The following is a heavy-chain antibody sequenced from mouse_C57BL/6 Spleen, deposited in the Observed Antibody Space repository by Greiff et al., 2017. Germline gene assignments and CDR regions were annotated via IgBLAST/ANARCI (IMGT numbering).Heavy chain of an antibody. J-gene: IGHJ3*01. CDR2: IDPETGGT. D-gene: IGHD3-2*02. CDR1: GYTFTDYE. CDR3: TKTAQATSSFAV. V-gene: IGHV1-15*01. Sequence: QVQLQQSGAELVRPGASVTLSCKASGYTFTDYEMHWVKQTPVHGLEWIGAIDPETGGTAYNQKFKGKAILTADKSSSPAYMELRSLTSEDSAVYYCTKTAQATSSFAVWGPGTLVTVSA.